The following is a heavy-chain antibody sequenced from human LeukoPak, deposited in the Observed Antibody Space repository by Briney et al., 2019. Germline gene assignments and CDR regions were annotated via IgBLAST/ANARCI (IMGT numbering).Heavy chain of an antibody. V-gene: IGHV4-30-2*01. CDR1: GGSISSGGYS. D-gene: IGHD2-21*02. CDR3: ARGDPSGMDV. J-gene: IGHJ6*02. CDR2: IYHSGST. Sequence: SQTLSLTCAVSGGSISSGGYSWSWIRQPPGKGLEWIGYIYHSGSTYYNPSLKSRVTISVDRSKNQFSLKLSSVTAADTAVYYCARGDPSGMDVWGQGPTVTVSS.